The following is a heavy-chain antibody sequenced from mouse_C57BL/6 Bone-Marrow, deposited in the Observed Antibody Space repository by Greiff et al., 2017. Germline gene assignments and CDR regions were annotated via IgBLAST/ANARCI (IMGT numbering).Heavy chain of an antibody. CDR3: ARSDSSFWFAY. J-gene: IGHJ3*01. CDR2: IHPNSGST. D-gene: IGHD3-2*01. V-gene: IGHV1-64*01. CDR1: GYTFTSYW. Sequence: QVQLQQPGAELVKPGASVKLSCKASGYTFTSYWMHWVKQRPGQGLEWIGMIHPNSGSTNYNEKFKSKATLTVDKSSSTAYMQLSSLTSEDSAVDYCARSDSSFWFAYWGQGTLVTVSA.